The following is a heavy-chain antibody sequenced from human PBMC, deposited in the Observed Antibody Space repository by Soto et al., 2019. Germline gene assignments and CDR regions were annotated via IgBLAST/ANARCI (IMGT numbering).Heavy chain of an antibody. CDR2: IYYSGST. V-gene: IGHV4-30-4*01. J-gene: IGHJ4*02. D-gene: IGHD3-3*01. CDR3: ARLRRVDHTIVDY. Sequence: PSETLSLTCTVSGVSISSGDYYWSWIRQPPGKGLEWIGYIYYSGSTYYNPSLKSRVTISVDTSKNQFSLKLSSVTAADTAVYYCARLRRVDHTIVDYWGQGTLVTVSS. CDR1: GVSISSGDYY.